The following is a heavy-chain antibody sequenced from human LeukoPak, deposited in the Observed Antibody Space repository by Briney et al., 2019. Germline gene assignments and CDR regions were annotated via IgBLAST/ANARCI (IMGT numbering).Heavy chain of an antibody. Sequence: SQTLSLTCTVSGGSISSGGYYWSWIRRHPGKGLEWIGYIYYSGSTYYNPSLKSRVTISVDTSKNQFSLKLSSVTAEDTAVYYCARGGGSYYFDYWGQGTLVTVSS. CDR2: IYYSGST. CDR3: ARGGGSYYFDY. V-gene: IGHV4-31*03. CDR1: GGSISSGGYY. D-gene: IGHD1-26*01. J-gene: IGHJ4*02.